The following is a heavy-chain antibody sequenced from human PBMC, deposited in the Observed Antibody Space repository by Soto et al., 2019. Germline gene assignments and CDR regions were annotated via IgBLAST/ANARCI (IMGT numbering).Heavy chain of an antibody. J-gene: IGHJ4*02. CDR1: GFTFNCYY. CDR3: AITRRSSDGPFDY. V-gene: IGHV3-11*06. D-gene: IGHD6-6*01. CDR2: ISVTSAYT. Sequence: GGPVRLSCLASGFTFNCYYMRWMRQAPGKGLEWLSYISVTSAYTNYAASVKGRFTISRDNAQNPLYLQMNSLRAEDTVRYSSAITRRSSDGPFDYWGRGTLVTASS.